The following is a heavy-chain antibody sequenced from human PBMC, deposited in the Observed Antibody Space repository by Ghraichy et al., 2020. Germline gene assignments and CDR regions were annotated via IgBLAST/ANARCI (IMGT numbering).Heavy chain of an antibody. D-gene: IGHD2-15*01. CDR1: DGSLTGFY. CDR3: GRVDLSGGWH. J-gene: IGHJ4*02. CDR2: INNSGTT. V-gene: IGHV4-34*01. Sequence: SETLSLTCGVTDGSLTGFYWIWVRQPPGKGLEWIGEINNSGTTNYSPSLKSRVTLSDDTSTNQFSLKLKSVTAADTSVYYCGRVDLSGGWHWGQGTLVAVSA.